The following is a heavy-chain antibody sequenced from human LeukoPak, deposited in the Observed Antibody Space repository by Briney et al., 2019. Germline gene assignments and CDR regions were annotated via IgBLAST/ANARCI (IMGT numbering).Heavy chain of an antibody. D-gene: IGHD6-13*01. CDR2: ISYDEIKR. J-gene: IGHJ6*02. Sequence: PGGSLRLYCAASGFTFTSYGMHWVRQAPGKGLEWVAVISYDEIKRDYADSVKGRFTISRDNSKDTLYLQMNSLRAEDTAVYYCATIVASGTRAYYGMDVWGQGTTVTVSS. V-gene: IGHV3-30*03. CDR3: ATIVASGTRAYYGMDV. CDR1: GFTFTSYG.